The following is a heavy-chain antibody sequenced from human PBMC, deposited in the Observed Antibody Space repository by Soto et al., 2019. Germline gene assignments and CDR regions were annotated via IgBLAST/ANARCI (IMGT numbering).Heavy chain of an antibody. J-gene: IGHJ2*01. Sequence: GGSLRLSCAASGFTFSSYSMNWVRQSPGKGLEWVSSISSSSSYIYYVDSVKGRFTISRDNATNSLYPQLNSLRAEDTAVYYCVRDPPRYYGSGSYYNAPVVSYFVLWCRGTLVTVSS. CDR1: GFTFSSYS. V-gene: IGHV3-21*01. CDR2: ISSSSSYI. CDR3: VRDPPRYYGSGSYYNAPVVSYFVL. D-gene: IGHD3-10*01.